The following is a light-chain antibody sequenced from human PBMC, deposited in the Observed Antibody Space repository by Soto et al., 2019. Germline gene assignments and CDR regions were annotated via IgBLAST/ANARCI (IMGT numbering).Light chain of an antibody. CDR3: QHYNSFPEA. Sequence: DIQMTQSPSTLSGFVGDRVTITCRASQAISSWLAWYQQKPGNAPKLLIYKASTLKSGVPSRFSGSGSGTEFTLTISSLQPDDFATYYCQHYNSFPEAFGQGTKVDIK. CDR1: QAISSW. J-gene: IGKJ1*01. CDR2: KAS. V-gene: IGKV1-5*03.